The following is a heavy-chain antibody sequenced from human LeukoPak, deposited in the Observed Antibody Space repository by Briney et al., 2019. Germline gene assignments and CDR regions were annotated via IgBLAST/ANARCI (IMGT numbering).Heavy chain of an antibody. J-gene: IGHJ5*02. CDR1: GFTVTRYS. CDR2: IRTNGRDT. Sequence: GGSLRLSWAASGFTVTRYSMSWVRQSPGKGLEWVSNIRTNGRDTYYAGGVKGRFTISRGNSKNTLYLEMKRLRAEDTAVYYCATGGSTTWFDPWGQGTLVTVSS. D-gene: IGHD1-14*01. V-gene: IGHV3-23*01. CDR3: ATGGSTTWFDP.